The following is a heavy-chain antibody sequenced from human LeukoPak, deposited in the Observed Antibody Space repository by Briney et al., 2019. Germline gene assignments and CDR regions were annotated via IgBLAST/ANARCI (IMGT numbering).Heavy chain of an antibody. V-gene: IGHV3-20*04. D-gene: IGHD5-18*01. J-gene: IGHJ4*02. CDR3: ARDLTIGAMGGY. Sequence: PGGSLRLSCAASGFTFSSYSMNWVRQAPGKGLEWVSAINWNSTGTGYAGSVQGRFTISRDNTNNFLYLQMNSLRVEDTALYYCARDLTIGAMGGYWGLGTLVTVSS. CDR2: INWNSTGT. CDR1: GFTFSSYS.